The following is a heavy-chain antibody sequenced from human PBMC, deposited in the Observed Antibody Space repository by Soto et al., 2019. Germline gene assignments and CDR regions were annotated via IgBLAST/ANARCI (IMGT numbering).Heavy chain of an antibody. CDR3: ARGGGIAAAGLYHFDY. V-gene: IGHV4-34*01. D-gene: IGHD6-13*01. J-gene: IGHJ4*01. CDR1: GESFSGYY. CDR2: INHSGST. Sequence: SETLSLTCAVYGESFSGYYWSWIRQPPGKGLEWIGEINHSGSTNYNPSLKSRVTISVDTSNNQFSLKLSSVTAAETAVYYCARGGGIAAAGLYHFDYWGHGRLVTVSS.